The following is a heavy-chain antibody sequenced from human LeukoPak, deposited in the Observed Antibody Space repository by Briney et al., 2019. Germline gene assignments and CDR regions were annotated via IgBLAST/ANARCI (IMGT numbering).Heavy chain of an antibody. D-gene: IGHD4-17*01. CDR3: ARQTTVISFDY. CDR1: GGSISSGDYY. V-gene: IGHV4-30-4*01. J-gene: IGHJ4*02. CDR2: IFYSGSM. Sequence: PSQTLSLTCTVSGGSISSGDYYWTWIPQPPGKGLEWMVYIFYSGSMYYNPSLKSRLTISVDTSKNQFSLKLRSVTAADTAVYYCARQTTVISFDYWGQGALVTVSS.